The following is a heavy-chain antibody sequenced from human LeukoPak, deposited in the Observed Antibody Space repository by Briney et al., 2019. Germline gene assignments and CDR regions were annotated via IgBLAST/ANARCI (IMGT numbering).Heavy chain of an antibody. Sequence: SETLSLTCAVYGGSFSGYYWNWIRQPPGKGLEWIGYIYYSGSTNYNPSLKSRVTISVDTSKNQFSLKLSSVTAADTAVYYCARVALFRFDPWGQGTLVTVSS. D-gene: IGHD3-10*02. J-gene: IGHJ5*02. CDR1: GGSFSGYY. CDR2: IYYSGST. V-gene: IGHV4-59*01. CDR3: ARVALFRFDP.